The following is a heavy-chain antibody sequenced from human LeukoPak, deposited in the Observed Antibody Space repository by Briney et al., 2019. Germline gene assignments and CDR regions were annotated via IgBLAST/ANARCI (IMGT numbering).Heavy chain of an antibody. J-gene: IGHJ6*02. CDR3: ARHYGGYVSYGLDV. CDR1: GGSISSYY. CDR2: IYYSGTT. Sequence: PSETLSLTCSVSGGSISSYYWSWIRQTPGKGPEWIGYIYYSGTTDYSPSLKSRVIISVDTSNNQFSLKLSSVTAADTAVYYCARHYGGYVSYGLDVWGQGTAVTVSS. D-gene: IGHD5-12*01. V-gene: IGHV4-59*01.